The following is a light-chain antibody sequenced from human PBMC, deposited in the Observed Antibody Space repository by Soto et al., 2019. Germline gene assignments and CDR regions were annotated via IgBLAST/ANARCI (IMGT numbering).Light chain of an antibody. V-gene: IGKV3-20*01. CDR3: QQCGSSPWT. Sequence: ELVLTQSPGTLSLSPGDRATLSCRASQSVSSSYLAWYQQKPGQAPRLLIYAASSRATGIPDRFSGGGSGTDFTLTISRLEPEDFAVYYCQQCGSSPWTFGQGTKVEIK. J-gene: IGKJ1*01. CDR2: AAS. CDR1: QSVSSSY.